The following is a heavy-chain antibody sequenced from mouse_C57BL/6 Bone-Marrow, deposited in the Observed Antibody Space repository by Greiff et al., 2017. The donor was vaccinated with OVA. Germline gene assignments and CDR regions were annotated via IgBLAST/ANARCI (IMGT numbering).Heavy chain of an antibody. V-gene: IGHV10-1*01. CDR1: GFSFNTYA. D-gene: IGHD1-1*01. CDR2: ISSKSNNSAT. J-gene: IGHJ4*01. Sequence: EVKLVESGGGLVQPKGSLKLSCAASGFSFNTYAMNWVRQAPGKGLEWVARISSKSNNSATYYADSVKDRFTISRDDAESMLDQQMNNLNTEDTAMYYCVRQEDYYYRYAMDYWGQGTSVTVSS. CDR3: VRQEDYYYRYAMDY.